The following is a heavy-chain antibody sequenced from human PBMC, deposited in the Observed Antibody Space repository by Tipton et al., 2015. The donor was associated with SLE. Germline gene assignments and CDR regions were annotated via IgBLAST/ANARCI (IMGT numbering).Heavy chain of an antibody. CDR1: GGSISSYY. J-gene: IGHJ4*02. V-gene: IGHV4-59*01. Sequence: TLSLTCTVSGGSISSYYWSWIRQPPGKGLEWMGYIYYSGSTYYNPSLKSRVTISVDTSKNQFSLKLSSVTAADTAVYYCARESPKLGSADFDYWGQGTLVTVPS. D-gene: IGHD7-27*01. CDR3: ARESPKLGSADFDY. CDR2: IYYSGST.